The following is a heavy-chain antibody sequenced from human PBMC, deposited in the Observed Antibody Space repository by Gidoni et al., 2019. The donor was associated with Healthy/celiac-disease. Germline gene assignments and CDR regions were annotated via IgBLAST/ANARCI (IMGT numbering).Heavy chain of an antibody. CDR2: ISYDGSNK. V-gene: IGHV3-30*18. Sequence: QVQLVESGGGVVQPGRSLRLSCAASGFTFSSYGMHWVRHAPGKGLEWVAVISYDGSNKYYADSVKGRFTITRDNSKNTLYLQMNSLGAEDTAVYYCAKDWDIAAAGTVDYWGQGTLVTVSS. CDR1: GFTFSSYG. J-gene: IGHJ4*02. CDR3: AKDWDIAAAGTVDY. D-gene: IGHD6-13*01.